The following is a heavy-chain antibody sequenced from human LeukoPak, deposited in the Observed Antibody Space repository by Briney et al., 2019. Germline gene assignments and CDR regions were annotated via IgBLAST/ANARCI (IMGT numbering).Heavy chain of an antibody. D-gene: IGHD3-16*01. Sequence: PSGTLSLTCAVSGGSISSSNWWSWVRQPPGKGLEWIGEIYHSGSTNYNPSLKSRVTISVDKSKNQFSLKLSSVTAADTAFYYCVRDRGLGRGFDPWGQGTMVTVSS. CDR3: VRDRGLGRGFDP. CDR2: IYHSGST. J-gene: IGHJ5*02. V-gene: IGHV4-4*02. CDR1: GGSISSSNW.